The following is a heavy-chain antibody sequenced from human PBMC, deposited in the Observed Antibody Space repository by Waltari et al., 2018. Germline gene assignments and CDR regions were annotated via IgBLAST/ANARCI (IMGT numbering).Heavy chain of an antibody. D-gene: IGHD1-1*01. J-gene: IGHJ6*02. V-gene: IGHV3-30*01. Sequence: QVQLVESGGGVVQPGRSLRLSCAASELTFSSFAMHWVRQAPGKGREEVSVISYNGRNIYYGDSVKGRFTISRDNAKKMLYLQMNSLRAEDTAVYYGARDLCDRTNCHGMDVWGQGTTVTVSS. CDR2: ISYNGRNI. CDR3: ARDLCDRTNCHGMDV. CDR1: ELTFSSFA.